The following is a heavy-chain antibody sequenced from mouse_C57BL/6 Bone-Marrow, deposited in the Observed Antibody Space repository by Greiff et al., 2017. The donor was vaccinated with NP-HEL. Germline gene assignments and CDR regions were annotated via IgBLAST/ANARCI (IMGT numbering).Heavy chain of an antibody. D-gene: IGHD1-1*01. CDR2: ISSGSSTI. J-gene: IGHJ1*03. Sequence: EVQLVESGGGLVKPGGSLTLSCAASGFTFSDYGMHWVRQAPEKGLEWVAYISSGSSTIYYADTVKGRFTISRDNAKNTLFLQMTSLRSEDTAMYYCATTVVARYFDVWGTGTTVTVSS. CDR1: GFTFSDYG. V-gene: IGHV5-17*01. CDR3: ATTVVARYFDV.